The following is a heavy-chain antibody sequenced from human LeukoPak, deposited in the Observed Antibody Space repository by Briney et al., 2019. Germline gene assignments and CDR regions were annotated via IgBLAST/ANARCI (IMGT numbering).Heavy chain of an antibody. CDR1: GGSISSGGYS. J-gene: IGHJ5*02. Sequence: SETLSLTCAVSGGSISSGGYSWSWVRQPPGTGLEWIGYIYYSGSTNYNPSLKSRVTISVDTSKNQFSLKLSSVTAADTAVYYCARYDKYGSGNRFDPWGQGTLVTVSS. V-gene: IGHV4-61*08. D-gene: IGHD3-10*01. CDR2: IYYSGST. CDR3: ARYDKYGSGNRFDP.